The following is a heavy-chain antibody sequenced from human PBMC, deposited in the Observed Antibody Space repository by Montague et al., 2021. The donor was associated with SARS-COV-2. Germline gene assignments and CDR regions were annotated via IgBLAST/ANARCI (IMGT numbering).Heavy chain of an antibody. CDR2: IYYSGTT. Sequence: SETLSLTCGVSGGSISTYYWSWIRQPPGKGLEWIGNIYYSGTTNHNPSLKSRVTISLDTSKNQFSLNLYSVTAADTAVYYCATNAGGSRLGVFDIWGQGTVVTVSS. CDR3: ATNAGGSRLGVFDI. J-gene: IGHJ3*02. D-gene: IGHD3-10*01. V-gene: IGHV4-59*01. CDR1: GGSISTYY.